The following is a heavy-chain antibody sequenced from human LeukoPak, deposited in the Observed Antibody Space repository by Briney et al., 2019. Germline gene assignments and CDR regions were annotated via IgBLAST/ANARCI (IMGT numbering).Heavy chain of an antibody. Sequence: SSETLSLTCTVSSGPFSSRRYYCRWIRQPPGMGLVWIATINYCGTTYYNPSLKSRVTASVDTSKNQFYLKLSSVTAADTAVYYCARLRGGVQLWGDWGQGTLVTVSS. D-gene: IGHD5-18*01. CDR1: SGPFSSRRYY. CDR3: ARLRGGVQLWGD. J-gene: IGHJ4*02. CDR2: INYCGTT. V-gene: IGHV4-39*01.